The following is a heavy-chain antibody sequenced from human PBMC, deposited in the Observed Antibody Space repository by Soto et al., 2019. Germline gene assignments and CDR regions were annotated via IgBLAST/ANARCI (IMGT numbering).Heavy chain of an antibody. J-gene: IGHJ4*02. D-gene: IGHD5-18*01. CDR2: IYYTGST. CDR1: GGSISSGGYY. CDR3: ARASNKRGYSYGPDY. Sequence: SETLSLTCTVSGGSISSGGYYWSWIRQHPGKGLEWIGYIYYTGSTYYNPSLKSRVTISVDTSKNQFSLKLSSVTAADTAVYYCARASNKRGYSYGPDYRGQGPLVTVSS. V-gene: IGHV4-31*03.